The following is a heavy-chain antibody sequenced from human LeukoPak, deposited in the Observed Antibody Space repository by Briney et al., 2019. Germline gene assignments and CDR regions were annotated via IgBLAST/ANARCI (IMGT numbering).Heavy chain of an antibody. D-gene: IGHD3-16*01. CDR3: AWGGMAAFDS. J-gene: IGHJ4*02. Sequence: GSLRLSCAASGFTFSDYYMSWIRQAPGKGREWVAYISSSGNTRYYADSVKGRFTISRDNAKNSLYLQMNSLRAEDTAVYYCAWGGMAAFDSWGQGTLVTVSS. CDR1: GFTFSDYY. V-gene: IGHV3-11*04. CDR2: ISSSGNTR.